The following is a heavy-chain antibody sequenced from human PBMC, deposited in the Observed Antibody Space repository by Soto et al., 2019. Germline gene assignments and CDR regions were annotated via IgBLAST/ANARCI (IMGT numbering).Heavy chain of an antibody. D-gene: IGHD3-3*01. CDR1: GYSFTSYW. V-gene: IGHV5-10-1*01. J-gene: IGHJ3*02. CDR3: ARANYDFWSGYYTGMGASGAFDI. Sequence: GESLKISCKGSGYSFTSYWISWVRQMPGKGLEWMGRIDPSDSYTNYSPSFQGHVTISADKSISTAYLQWSSLKASDTAVYYCARANYDFWSGYYTGMGASGAFDIWGQGTMVTVSS. CDR2: IDPSDSYT.